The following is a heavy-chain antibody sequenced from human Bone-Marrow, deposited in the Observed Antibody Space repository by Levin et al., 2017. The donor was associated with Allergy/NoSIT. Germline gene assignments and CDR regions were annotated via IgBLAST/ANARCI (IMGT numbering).Heavy chain of an antibody. CDR1: GYRFSDYW. V-gene: IGHV5-51*01. J-gene: IGHJ4*02. CDR3: ARRGWGSVGSDPFYFDS. D-gene: IGHD1-26*01. CDR2: IDPGDSDT. Sequence: GGSLRLSCKGSGYRFSDYWIGWVRQKPGKGLEWMGIIDPGDSDTRYSPSFQGQVTFSADKSINTAYLQWSNLKDSDTAMYYCARRGWGSVGSDPFYFDSWGQGTLVTVSS.